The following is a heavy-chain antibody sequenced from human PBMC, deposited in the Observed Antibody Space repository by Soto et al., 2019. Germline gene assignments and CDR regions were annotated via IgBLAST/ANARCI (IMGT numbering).Heavy chain of an antibody. CDR2: IYYSGST. CDR3: ARVRGGDDYYYYYMDV. D-gene: IGHD3-16*01. Sequence: SETLSLTCTVSGGSISSSSYYWGWIRQPPGKGLEWIGSIYYSGSTYYNPSLKSRVTISVDTSKNQFSLKLSSVTAADTAVYYCARVRGGDDYYYYYMDVWGKGTTVTVSS. V-gene: IGHV4-39*07. J-gene: IGHJ6*03. CDR1: GGSISSSSYY.